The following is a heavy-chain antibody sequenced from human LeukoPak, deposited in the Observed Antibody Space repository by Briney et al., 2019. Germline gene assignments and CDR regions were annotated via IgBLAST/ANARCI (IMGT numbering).Heavy chain of an antibody. D-gene: IGHD3-9*01. CDR2: IYYSGTT. CDR3: ARVDFDRNYY. Sequence: SETLSLTCAVSGGSSSSSNYYWDWIRQPPGKGLEWIGSIYYSGTTCYNPSLKSRVTVSMDTSKKQFSLKVSSVTAADTAVYYCARVDFDRNYYWGQGILVTVSS. J-gene: IGHJ4*02. CDR1: GGSSSSSNYY. V-gene: IGHV4-39*01.